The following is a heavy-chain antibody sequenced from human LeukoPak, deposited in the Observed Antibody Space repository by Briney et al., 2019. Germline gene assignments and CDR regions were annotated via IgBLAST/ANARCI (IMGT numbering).Heavy chain of an antibody. CDR3: AKVDGDY. J-gene: IGHJ4*02. CDR2: IYTSGTT. Sequence: PSETLSLTCTVSGVSISSYYWSWIRQPAGKELEWIGRIYTSGTTNYNPSLKSRVTMSIDTSKNQLSLKLTSVTAADTAVYYCAKVDGDYWGQGTLLTVSS. CDR1: GVSISSYY. D-gene: IGHD5-24*01. V-gene: IGHV4-4*07.